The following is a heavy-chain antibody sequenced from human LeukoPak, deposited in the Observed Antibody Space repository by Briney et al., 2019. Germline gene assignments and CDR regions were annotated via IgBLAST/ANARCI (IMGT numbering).Heavy chain of an antibody. J-gene: IGHJ6*03. V-gene: IGHV3-21*01. CDR3: ARVGTPITIFGVVTQYYYYYMDV. Sequence: GGSLRLSCAASGFTFSRYSMNWVRQAPGKGLEWVSSISSSSSYIYYADSVKGRFTISRDNAKNSLYLQMNSLRAEATAVYYCARVGTPITIFGVVTQYYYYYMDVWGKGTTVTVSS. CDR1: GFTFSRYS. CDR2: ISSSSSYI. D-gene: IGHD3-3*01.